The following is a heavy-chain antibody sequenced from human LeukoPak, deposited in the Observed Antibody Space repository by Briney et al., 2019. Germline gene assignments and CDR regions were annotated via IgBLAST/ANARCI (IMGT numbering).Heavy chain of an antibody. CDR2: INSDGSST. J-gene: IGHJ4*02. D-gene: IGHD3-9*01. Sequence: PGGSLRRSCAASGFTFSNYWMHWVRQAPGKGLVWVSRINSDGSSTRYADSVKGRFTISRDNAKNTLYLQMNSLRAEDTAVYYCGRELDWLPTLDYWGQGTLVTVSS. CDR1: GFTFSNYW. CDR3: GRELDWLPTLDY. V-gene: IGHV3-74*01.